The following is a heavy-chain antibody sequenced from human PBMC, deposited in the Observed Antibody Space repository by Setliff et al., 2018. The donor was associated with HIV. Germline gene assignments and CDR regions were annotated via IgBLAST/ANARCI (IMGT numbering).Heavy chain of an antibody. V-gene: IGHV3-15*01. D-gene: IGHD3-10*01. CDR3: TTAVAQNWYGSGNEDY. CDR2: IKSKTDGETE. Sequence: LRLSCAASGFTFTNAWMSWVRQAPGKGLEWVGRIKSKTDGETEDYAAPVKGRFTISRDDSRSTLYLQMNSLITEDTALYYCTTAVAQNWYGSGNEDYWGQGTLVTVSS. J-gene: IGHJ4*02. CDR1: GFTFTNAW.